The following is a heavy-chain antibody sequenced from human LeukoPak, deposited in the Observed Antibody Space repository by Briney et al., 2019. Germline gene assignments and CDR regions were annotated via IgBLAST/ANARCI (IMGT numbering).Heavy chain of an antibody. CDR2: ISTSGST. Sequence: SETLSLTCAVSAASISNYYWSWIRQAPGKGLEWIGYISTSGSTNYNPSLKSRVSISLDTSKNQFSLKLSSVTAADTAVYYCASTTRTVTGLYYYYYYMDVWGKGTTVTVSS. V-gene: IGHV4-4*09. CDR1: AASISNYY. CDR3: ASTTRTVTGLYYYYYYMDV. D-gene: IGHD4-11*01. J-gene: IGHJ6*03.